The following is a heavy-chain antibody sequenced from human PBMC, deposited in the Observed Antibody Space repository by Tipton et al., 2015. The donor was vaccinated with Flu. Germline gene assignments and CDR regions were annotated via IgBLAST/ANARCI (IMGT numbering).Heavy chain of an antibody. Sequence: TLSLTCAVYGGSFSGYYWSWIRQPPGKGLEWIGEINHSGSTNYNPSLKSRVTISVDTSKNQFSLKLSSVTAADTAVYYCARRYYGSGGYLKRYFDLWGRGTLVTVSS. V-gene: IGHV4-34*01. CDR2: INHSGST. J-gene: IGHJ2*01. D-gene: IGHD3-10*01. CDR1: GGSFSGYY. CDR3: ARRYYGSGGYLKRYFDL.